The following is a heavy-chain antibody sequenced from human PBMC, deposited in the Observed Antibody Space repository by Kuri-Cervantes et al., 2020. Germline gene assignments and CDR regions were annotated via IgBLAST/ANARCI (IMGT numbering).Heavy chain of an antibody. CDR2: IWYDGSNK. V-gene: IGHV3-30*02. J-gene: IGHJ4*02. D-gene: IGHD3-22*01. CDR1: GFTFSSYG. CDR3: AKERDPLRYDSSGYGFDY. Sequence: GGSLRLSCAASGFTFSSYGMHWVRQAPGKGLEWVAVIWYDGSNKYYADSVKGRFTIPRDNSKNTLYLQMNSLRAEDTAVYYCAKERDPLRYDSSGYGFDYWGQGTLVTVSS.